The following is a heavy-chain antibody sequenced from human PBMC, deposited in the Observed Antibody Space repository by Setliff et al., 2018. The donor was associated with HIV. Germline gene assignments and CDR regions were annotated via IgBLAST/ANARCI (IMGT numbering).Heavy chain of an antibody. D-gene: IGHD3-22*01. J-gene: IGHJ4*02. Sequence: ASVKVSCKASGYTFTGYYIHWVRQAPGQGLEWMGWITPNTGGTNYAQKFQGRVTMTRDTSISTAYMELSRLRSDDTAVYYCARVLQRNYYDSSGPGDYWGRGTLVTV. V-gene: IGHV1-2*02. CDR2: ITPNTGGT. CDR3: ARVLQRNYYDSSGPGDY. CDR1: GYTFTGYY.